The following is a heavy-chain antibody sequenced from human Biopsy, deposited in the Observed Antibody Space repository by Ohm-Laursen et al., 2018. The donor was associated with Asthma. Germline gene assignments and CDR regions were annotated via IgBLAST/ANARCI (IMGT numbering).Heavy chain of an antibody. V-gene: IGHV4-31*03. CDR3: ARAQDYYDSRGYYRSFDY. J-gene: IGHJ4*02. D-gene: IGHD3-22*01. Sequence: TLSLTCTVSGGSIRSGGYYWSWIRQQPGKGLEWIGYIDNSGSTYYNPSPKSRVSISIDASKNQFSLKLSSVTAADTAVYYCARAQDYYDSRGYYRSFDYWGQGTLVTVSS. CDR2: IDNSGST. CDR1: GGSIRSGGYY.